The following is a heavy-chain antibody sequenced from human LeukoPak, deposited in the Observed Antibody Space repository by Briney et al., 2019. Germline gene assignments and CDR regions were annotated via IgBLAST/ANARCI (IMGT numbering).Heavy chain of an antibody. CDR2: ISAAGSYI. CDR3: ARDGLLAYCGGNCFGVFDI. V-gene: IGHV3-21*01. Sequence: ETLSLTCTVSGYSISSGYYWGWVRQAPGKGLEWVSSISAAGSYIYYANSVKGRFTISRDNAEGSLYLQMNSLTPEDTAVYYCARDGLLAYCGGNCFGVFDIWGQGTMVAVSS. D-gene: IGHD2-21*01. J-gene: IGHJ3*02. CDR1: GYSISSGYY.